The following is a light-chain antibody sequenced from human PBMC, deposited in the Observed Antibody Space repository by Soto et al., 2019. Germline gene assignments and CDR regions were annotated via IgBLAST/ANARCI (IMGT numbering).Light chain of an antibody. J-gene: IGLJ2*01. CDR3: CSYAGGYTHAV. Sequence: QSVLTQPRSVSGPPGQSVSISCSGTSSDVGTYNYVSWYQQHPGKAPKLMIYDVSKRPSGVPDRFSGSKSGNTASLTISGLQAEDEADYYCCSYAGGYTHAVFVGGTKLTVL. CDR2: DVS. V-gene: IGLV2-11*01. CDR1: SSDVGTYNY.